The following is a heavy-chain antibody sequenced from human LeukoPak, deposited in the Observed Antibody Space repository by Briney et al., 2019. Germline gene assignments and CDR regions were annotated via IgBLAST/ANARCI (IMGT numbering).Heavy chain of an antibody. J-gene: IGHJ4*02. CDR2: INHSGST. CDR1: GGSFSGYY. D-gene: IGHD1-1*01. CDR3: ARNSATGLAY. Sequence: SGTLSLTCAVYGGSFSGYYWSWIRQPPGKGLEWIGEINHSGSTNYNPSLKSRVTMSADTSKNQFSLKLTSVTAADTAVYYCARNSATGLAYWGQGSLVTVSS. V-gene: IGHV4-34*01.